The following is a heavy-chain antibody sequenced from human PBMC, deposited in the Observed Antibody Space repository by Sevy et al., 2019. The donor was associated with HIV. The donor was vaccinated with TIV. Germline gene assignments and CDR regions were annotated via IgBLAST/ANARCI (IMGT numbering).Heavy chain of an antibody. J-gene: IGHJ4*02. D-gene: IGHD2-8*01. V-gene: IGHV3-30*04. CDR3: ARVAVEYCTNDCYHRFDH. CDR2: ISYDGNYK. Sequence: GGSLRLSCVASGFTFPIYSVLWVRQAPGKGLEWLTLISYDGNYKYYADSVKGRFTISSDNSNNILYLQMSSLRVEDTALYFCARVAVEYCTNDCYHRFDHWGLGTLVTVSS. CDR1: GFTFPIYS.